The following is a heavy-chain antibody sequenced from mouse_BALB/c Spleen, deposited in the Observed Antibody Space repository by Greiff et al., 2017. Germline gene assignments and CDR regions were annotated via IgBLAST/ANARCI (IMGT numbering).Heavy chain of an antibody. Sequence: EVHLVESGGGLVQPGGSRKLSCAASGFTFSSFGMHWVRQAPEKGLEWVAYISSGSSTIYYADTVKGRFTISRDNPKNTLFLQMTSLRSEDTAMYYCARAGYDYDAWFAYWGQGTLVTVSA. CDR1: GFTFSSFG. CDR2: ISSGSSTI. CDR3: ARAGYDYDAWFAY. J-gene: IGHJ3*01. V-gene: IGHV5-17*02. D-gene: IGHD2-4*01.